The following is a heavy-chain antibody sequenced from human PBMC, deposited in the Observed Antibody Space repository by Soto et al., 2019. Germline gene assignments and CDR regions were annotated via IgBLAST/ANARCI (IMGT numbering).Heavy chain of an antibody. V-gene: IGHV4-34*01. Sequence: QVQLQQWGAGLLKPSETLSLTCAVYGGSFSGYYWSWIRQPPGKGLEWIGEINHSGSTNYNPSLKSRVTISVDTSKNQFSLKLSSVTAADTAVYYCARERRTMVRGPIQRGLWFDPWGQGTLVTVSS. CDR1: GGSFSGYY. CDR3: ARERRTMVRGPIQRGLWFDP. CDR2: INHSGST. J-gene: IGHJ5*02. D-gene: IGHD3-10*01.